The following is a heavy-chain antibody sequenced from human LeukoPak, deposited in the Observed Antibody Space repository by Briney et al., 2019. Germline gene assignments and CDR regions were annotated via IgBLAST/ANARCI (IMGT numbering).Heavy chain of an antibody. Sequence: SQTLSLTCTVSGGSISSGGYYWSWIRQHPGKGLEWIGYIYYSGSTYYNPSLKSRVTISVDTSKNQFSLKLSSVTAADTAVYYCARQPGHDYGGNSWPWFDPWGQGTLVTVSS. J-gene: IGHJ5*02. D-gene: IGHD4-23*01. CDR1: GGSISSGGYY. CDR2: IYYSGST. CDR3: ARQPGHDYGGNSWPWFDP. V-gene: IGHV4-31*03.